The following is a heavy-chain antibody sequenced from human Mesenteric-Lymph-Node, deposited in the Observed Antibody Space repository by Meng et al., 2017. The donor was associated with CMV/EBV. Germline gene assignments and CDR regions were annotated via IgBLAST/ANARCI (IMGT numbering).Heavy chain of an antibody. CDR1: RYSLSTYN. J-gene: IGHJ5*02. V-gene: IGHV1-2*02. D-gene: IGHD1-26*01. CDR3: AGDRSGSYDA. CDR2: IGPANRDP. Sequence: ASVKVSCKAPRYSLSTYNIHWVRQAPGQGLEWMGFIGPANRDPWYAEIFRGRITMTRDMPITTAYMEMRGLRFDDTAMYYCAGDRSGSYDAWGQGTLVTVSS.